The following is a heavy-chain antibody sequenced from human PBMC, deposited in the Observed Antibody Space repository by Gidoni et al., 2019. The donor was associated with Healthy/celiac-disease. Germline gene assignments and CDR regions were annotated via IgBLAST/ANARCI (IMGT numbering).Heavy chain of an antibody. CDR1: GGTLSSYA. V-gene: IGHV1-69*01. D-gene: IGHD5-12*01. CDR3: ARRRDGYNFEY. Sequence: QVQLVQSGAEVKKPGSSVKVSCKASGGTLSSYAISWGRQAPGQGLEWMGGIIPILGTANYAQEFQGRVTITADESTSTAYMELSSLRSEDTAVYYCARRRDGYNFEYWGQGTLVTVSS. CDR2: IIPILGTA. J-gene: IGHJ4*02.